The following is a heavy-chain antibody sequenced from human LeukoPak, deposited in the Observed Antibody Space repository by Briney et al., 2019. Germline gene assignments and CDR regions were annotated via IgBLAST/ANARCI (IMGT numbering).Heavy chain of an antibody. CDR1: GFTFSSYA. D-gene: IGHD3-9*01. CDR2: ISYDGSNK. CDR3: ASGQLRYFDWLSRFDY. J-gene: IGHJ4*02. V-gene: IGHV3-30*04. Sequence: GGSLRLSCAASGFTFSSYAMHWVRQAPGKGLEWVAVISYDGSNKYYADSVKGRFTISRDNSKNTLYLQMNSLRAEDTAVYYCASGQLRYFDWLSRFDYWGQGTLVTVSS.